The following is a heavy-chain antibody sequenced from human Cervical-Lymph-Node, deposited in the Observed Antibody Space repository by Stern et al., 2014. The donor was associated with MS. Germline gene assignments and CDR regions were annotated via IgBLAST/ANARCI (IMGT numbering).Heavy chain of an antibody. CDR1: GYSFTKYY. Sequence: VQLVQSGAEVKKPGASVKVSCKASGYSFTKYYIHWVRQAPGQGLEWMGIINPSGGTTHYPLKFEGRVTMTRDTSTSTVHMELSSLRSEDTAMYYCARDGGEEYSGSYYHFWGQGTLVTVSS. CDR2: INPSGGTT. J-gene: IGHJ4*02. D-gene: IGHD1-26*01. V-gene: IGHV1-46*03. CDR3: ARDGGEEYSGSYYHF.